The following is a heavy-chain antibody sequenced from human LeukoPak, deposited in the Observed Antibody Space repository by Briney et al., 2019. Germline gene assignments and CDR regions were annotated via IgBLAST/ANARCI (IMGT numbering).Heavy chain of an antibody. Sequence: SVKVSCKASGFTFTSSAMQWVRQARGQRLEWIGWIVVGSGITNYAQKFQERVTITRDMSTSTAYMELSSLRSEDTAVYYCAADYPWEGGYVNWGQGTLVTVSS. CDR2: IVVGSGIT. CDR1: GFTFTSSA. V-gene: IGHV1-58*02. J-gene: IGHJ4*02. D-gene: IGHD5-12*01. CDR3: AADYPWEGGYVN.